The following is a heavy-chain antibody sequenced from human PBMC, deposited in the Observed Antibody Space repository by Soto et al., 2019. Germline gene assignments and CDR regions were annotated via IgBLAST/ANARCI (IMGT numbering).Heavy chain of an antibody. CDR1: GGSISSYY. CDR2: IYYSGST. V-gene: IGHV4-59*01. D-gene: IGHD6-6*01. CDR3: ARGLIAARPFTSKDNWLDP. Sequence: SETLSLTCTVSGGSISSYYWSWIRQPPGKGLEWIGYIYYSGSTNYNPSLKSRVTISVDTSKNQFSLKLSSVTAADTAVYYCARGLIAARPFTSKDNWLDPWGQGTLVTVSS. J-gene: IGHJ5*02.